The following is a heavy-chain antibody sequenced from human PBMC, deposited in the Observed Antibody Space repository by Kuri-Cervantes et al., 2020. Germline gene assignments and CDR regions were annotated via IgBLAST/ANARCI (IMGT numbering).Heavy chain of an antibody. CDR2: IYPGDSDT. CDR3: ARHLDLDYGDYYSDAFDI. Sequence: KVSCKGSGYSFTSYWIGWVRQVPGKGLEWMGIIYPGDSDTRYSPSFQGQVTISADKSISTAYLQWSSLKASDTAMYYCARHLDLDYGDYYSDAFDIWGQGTMVTVSS. J-gene: IGHJ3*02. D-gene: IGHD4-17*01. V-gene: IGHV5-51*01. CDR1: GYSFTSYW.